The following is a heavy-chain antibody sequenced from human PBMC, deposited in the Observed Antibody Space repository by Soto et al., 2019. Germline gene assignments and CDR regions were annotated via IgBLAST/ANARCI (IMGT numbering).Heavy chain of an antibody. V-gene: IGHV4-30-4*01. D-gene: IGHD5-18*01. Sequence: SETLSLTCTVSGGSISSGDYYWSWIRQPPGKGLEWIGYIHYSGSTYYNPSLKSRVTISVDTSKNQFSLKLSSVTAADTAVYYCARVGYSYGIGIEMDVWGQGTTVTVSS. CDR3: ARVGYSYGIGIEMDV. CDR2: IHYSGST. CDR1: GGSISSGDYY. J-gene: IGHJ6*02.